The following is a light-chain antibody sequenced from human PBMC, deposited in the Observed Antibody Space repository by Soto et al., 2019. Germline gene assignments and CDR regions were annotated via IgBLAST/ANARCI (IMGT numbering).Light chain of an antibody. CDR1: QSVSSN. V-gene: IGKV3-15*01. Sequence: EIVMTQSPATLSVSPGERATLSCSASQSVSSNLAWYQQKPGQAPTLLIYGASTRATGIPHRLSGGGSVTEFTLTISSLQTKDFAVYYCQQYNIWPPYTFGQGTNLEIK. J-gene: IGKJ2*01. CDR2: GAS. CDR3: QQYNIWPPYT.